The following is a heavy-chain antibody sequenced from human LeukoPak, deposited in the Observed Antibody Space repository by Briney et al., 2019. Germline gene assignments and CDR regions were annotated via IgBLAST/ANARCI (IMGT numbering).Heavy chain of an antibody. CDR1: GFTFSSYS. V-gene: IGHV3-21*01. CDR2: ISSSSSYI. D-gene: IGHD6-6*01. CDR3: ARDREYSSSSLDAFDI. J-gene: IGHJ3*02. Sequence: PGGSLRLSCAASGFTFSSYSMNWVRQAPGKGLEWVSSISSSSSYIYYADSVKGRFTISRDNAKNSLYLQMNSLRAEDTAVYYCARDREYSSSSLDAFDIWGQGTMVTVSS.